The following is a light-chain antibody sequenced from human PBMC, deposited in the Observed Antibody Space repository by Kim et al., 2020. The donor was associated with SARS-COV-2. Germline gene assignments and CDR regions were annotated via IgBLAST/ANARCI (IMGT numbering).Light chain of an antibody. CDR2: DVS. J-gene: IGLJ1*01. Sequence: GQSVTFSCTGTSSDVGGYNYVSWYQQHPGKAPKLRIYDVSKRPSGVPDRFSGSKSGNTASLTISGLQAEDEADYYCCSYAGSYTYVFGTGTKVSVL. CDR3: CSYAGSYTYV. V-gene: IGLV2-11*01. CDR1: SSDVGGYNY.